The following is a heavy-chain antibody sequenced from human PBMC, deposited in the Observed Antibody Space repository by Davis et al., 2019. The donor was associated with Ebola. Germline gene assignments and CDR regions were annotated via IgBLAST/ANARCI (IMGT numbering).Heavy chain of an antibody. CDR3: ATSSSYCSSTSCYSPAYYYMDV. CDR1: GGSISSYY. CDR2: IYTSGST. V-gene: IGHV4-4*07. J-gene: IGHJ6*03. D-gene: IGHD2-2*02. Sequence: PSETLSLTCTVSGGSISSYYWSWIRQPAGKGLEWIGRIYTSGSTNYNPSLKSRVTISVDTSKNQFSLKLSSVTAADTAVYYCATSSSYCSSTSCYSPAYYYMDVWGKGTTVTVSS.